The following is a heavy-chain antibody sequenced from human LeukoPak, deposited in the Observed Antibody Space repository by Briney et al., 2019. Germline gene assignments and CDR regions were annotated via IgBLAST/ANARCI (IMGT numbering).Heavy chain of an antibody. V-gene: IGHV4-59*01. J-gene: IGHJ5*02. Sequence: SETLSLTCTVSGGSISSYYWSWIRQPPGKGLEWIGYIYYSGSTNYNPSLKSRVPISVDTSKNQFALTLSSATAADPGVYYCARTDYHFWSGYSQGRFDPWAQGTLVPVP. CDR2: IYYSGST. CDR3: ARTDYHFWSGYSQGRFDP. CDR1: GGSISSYY. D-gene: IGHD3-3*01.